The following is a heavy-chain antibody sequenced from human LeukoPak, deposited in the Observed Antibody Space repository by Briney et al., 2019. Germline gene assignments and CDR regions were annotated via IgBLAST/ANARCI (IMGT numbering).Heavy chain of an antibody. CDR2: IIPIFGTA. CDR1: GGTFSSYA. CDR3: ARLKYCTNGVCYAGFDY. Sequence: SVKVSCKASGGTFSSYAISWVRQAPGQGLEWMGGIIPIFGTANYAQKFQGRVTITRDTSGDTAYMELSSLRSEDTAVYYCARLKYCTNGVCYAGFDYWGQGTLVTVSS. D-gene: IGHD2-8*01. V-gene: IGHV1-69*05. J-gene: IGHJ4*02.